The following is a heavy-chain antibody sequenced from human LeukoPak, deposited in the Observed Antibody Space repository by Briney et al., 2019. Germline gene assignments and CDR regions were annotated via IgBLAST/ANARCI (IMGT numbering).Heavy chain of an antibody. V-gene: IGHV1-69*05. J-gene: IGHJ6*03. Sequence: GASVKVSCKASGGTFSSYAISWVRQAPGQGLEWMGGIIPIFGTANYAQKFQGRVTITTDESTSTAYMELSSLRSEDTAVYYCARAPRYCSSTSCPHHGYHYYYMDVWGKGTTVTVSS. D-gene: IGHD2-2*01. CDR3: ARAPRYCSSTSCPHHGYHYYYMDV. CDR2: IIPIFGTA. CDR1: GGTFSSYA.